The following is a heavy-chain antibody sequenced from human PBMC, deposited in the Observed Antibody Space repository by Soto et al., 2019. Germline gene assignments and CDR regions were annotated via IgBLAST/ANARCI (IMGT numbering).Heavy chain of an antibody. V-gene: IGHV4-39*01. CDR3: ARQLIGDSSGWKRRGHFDY. D-gene: IGHD6-19*01. Sequence: QLQLQESGPGLVKPSETLSLTCTVSGGSISSSSYYWGWIRQPPGKGLEWIGSIYYSGSTYYNPSLKSRVTISVDTSKNQFSLKLSSVTAADTAVYYCARQLIGDSSGWKRRGHFDYWGQGTLVTVSS. CDR1: GGSISSSSYY. J-gene: IGHJ4*02. CDR2: IYYSGST.